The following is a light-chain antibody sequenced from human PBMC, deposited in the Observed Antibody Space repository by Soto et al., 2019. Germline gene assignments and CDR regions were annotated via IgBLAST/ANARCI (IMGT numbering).Light chain of an antibody. CDR1: SSNIGNNY. Sequence: QSVLTQPPSVSAAPGQKVTIACSGSSSNIGNNYVSWYQQLPGTAPQLITYDNDKRPSGIPDRFSGSKSGTSATLAITGLQTGDEADYYCGTWDSRLSSVVFGGGTKLTVL. CDR3: GTWDSRLSSVV. CDR2: DND. V-gene: IGLV1-51*01. J-gene: IGLJ2*01.